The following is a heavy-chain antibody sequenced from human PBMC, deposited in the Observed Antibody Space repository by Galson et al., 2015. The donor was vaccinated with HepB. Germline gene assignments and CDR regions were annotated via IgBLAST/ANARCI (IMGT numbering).Heavy chain of an antibody. J-gene: IGHJ4*02. Sequence: LRLSCAASGFTFSSYWMHWVRQAPGKGLVWVSRINSDGSSTSYADSVKGRFTISRDNAKNTLYLQMNSLRAEDTAVYYCARAPIDTAGNQFDYWGQGTLVTVSS. CDR2: INSDGSST. CDR1: GFTFSSYW. CDR3: ARAPIDTAGNQFDY. D-gene: IGHD5-18*01. V-gene: IGHV3-74*01.